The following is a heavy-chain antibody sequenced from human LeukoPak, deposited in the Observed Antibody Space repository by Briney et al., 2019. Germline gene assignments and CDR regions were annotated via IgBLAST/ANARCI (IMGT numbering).Heavy chain of an antibody. D-gene: IGHD7-27*01. CDR3: ARGLLTGIPFDY. CDR2: INPNSGDT. V-gene: IGHV1-2*02. J-gene: IGHJ4*02. CDR1: GYTFTGYY. Sequence: ASVKVSCKASGYTFTGYYVHWVRQAPGQGLEWMGWINPNSGDTNYAQKFQARVTMTRDTSISTAYMELSRLRSDDTAVYYCARGLLTGIPFDYWGQGTLVTVSS.